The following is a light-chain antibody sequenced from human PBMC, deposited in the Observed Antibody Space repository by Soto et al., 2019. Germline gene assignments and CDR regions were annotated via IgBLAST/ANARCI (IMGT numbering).Light chain of an antibody. CDR2: AAS. CDR3: QQLTSYPRST. J-gene: IGKJ5*01. CDR1: QGISNY. V-gene: IGKV1-9*01. Sequence: DIQLTQSPSFLSASVGDRVTITCRASQGISNYLAWYQQRPGKAPKLLIYAASTLQTGVPSRFSGSGSGTECTLTISSLPPEDVATYHCQQLTSYPRSTFGQGTRL.